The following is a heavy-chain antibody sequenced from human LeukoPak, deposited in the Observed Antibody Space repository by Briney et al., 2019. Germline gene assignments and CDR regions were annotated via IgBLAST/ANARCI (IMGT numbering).Heavy chain of an antibody. Sequence: GGSLRLSCAASGFTFSSYGMHWVRQAPGKGLEWVAVISYDGSNKYYADSVKGRFTISRDNSKNTLYLQMNSLRAEDTAVYYCAKDQYSGSPADAFDIWGQGTMVTVSS. CDR2: ISYDGSNK. CDR3: AKDQYSGSPADAFDI. D-gene: IGHD1-26*01. J-gene: IGHJ3*02. CDR1: GFTFSSYG. V-gene: IGHV3-30*18.